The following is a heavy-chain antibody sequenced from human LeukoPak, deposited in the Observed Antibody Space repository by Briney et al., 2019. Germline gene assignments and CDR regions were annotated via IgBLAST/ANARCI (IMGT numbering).Heavy chain of an antibody. J-gene: IGHJ5*02. CDR1: GASLSSYY. D-gene: IGHD2/OR15-2a*01. Sequence: PSETLSLTCSVSGASLSSYYWDWLRQPPGKGLEWIGYISDTGKTDSNPSLKSRLSISLDTSKKQYSLRLRSVTAAVSAVYCCSKGYYVPFGTWGPGILVTVAS. CDR2: ISDTGKT. CDR3: SKGYYVPFGT. V-gene: IGHV4-59*01.